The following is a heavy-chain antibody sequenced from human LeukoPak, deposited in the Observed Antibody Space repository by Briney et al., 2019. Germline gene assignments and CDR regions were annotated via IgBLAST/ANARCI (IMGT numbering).Heavy chain of an antibody. D-gene: IGHD3-9*01. Sequence: GGSLRLSCAASGFTFSSYAMSWVRQAPGKGLEWVSAISGSGGSTYYADSVKGRFTISRDNSKNTLYLQMNSLRAEDTAVYYCAKRSGDFDWLPWFDPWGQGTLVTVSS. CDR3: AKRSGDFDWLPWFDP. CDR2: ISGSGGST. J-gene: IGHJ5*02. CDR1: GFTFSSYA. V-gene: IGHV3-23*01.